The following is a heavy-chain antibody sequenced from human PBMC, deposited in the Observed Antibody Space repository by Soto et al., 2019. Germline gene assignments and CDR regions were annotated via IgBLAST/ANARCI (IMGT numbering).Heavy chain of an antibody. J-gene: IGHJ5*02. CDR1: GFTFSSYW. CDR3: ARVLTGSWNWFDP. Sequence: EVQLVESGGGLVQPGESLRLSCAASGFTFSSYWMHWVRQAPGKGLVWVSRINSDGTRTNYADSVKRRFTVSIDNAKNTQYLQMNSLRAEDTAVYSCARVLTGSWNWFDPWCQGTLVTVSS. D-gene: IGHD6-13*01. V-gene: IGHV3-74*01. CDR2: INSDGTRT.